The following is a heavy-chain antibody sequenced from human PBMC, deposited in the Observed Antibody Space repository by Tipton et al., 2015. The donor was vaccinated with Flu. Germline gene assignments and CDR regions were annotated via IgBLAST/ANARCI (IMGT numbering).Heavy chain of an antibody. D-gene: IGHD4-11*01. CDR2: IHRSGNT. Sequence: GLVKPSETLSLICAVPDYSISSGYYWGWIRQPPGKGLQWLGNIHRSGNTYYNSSLKSRVTISLDKSKNQFSLRLVSMTATDTAVYYCARRDYSNHVSEPKNWFDPWGQGILVTVSS. J-gene: IGHJ5*02. CDR1: DYSISSGYY. CDR3: ARRDYSNHVSEPKNWFDP. V-gene: IGHV4-38-2*01.